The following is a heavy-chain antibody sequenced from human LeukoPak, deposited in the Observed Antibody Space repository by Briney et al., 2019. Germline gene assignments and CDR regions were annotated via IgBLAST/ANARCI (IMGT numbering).Heavy chain of an antibody. CDR3: ARDRGAAAGD. CDR2: IYSGGSA. CDR1: GLTVSSNY. D-gene: IGHD6-13*01. J-gene: IGHJ4*02. V-gene: IGHV3-53*01. Sequence: GGSLRLSCAASGLTVSSNYMSWLRQAPGRGLEWVSVIYSGGSAHYADSVKGRSTISRDNSKNTVYLQMNSLRAEDTAVYYCARDRGAAAGDWGQGTLVTVSS.